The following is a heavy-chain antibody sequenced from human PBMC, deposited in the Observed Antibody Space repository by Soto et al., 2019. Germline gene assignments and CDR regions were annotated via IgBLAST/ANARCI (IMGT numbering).Heavy chain of an antibody. V-gene: IGHV1-69*08. D-gene: IGHD6-13*01. CDR2: IIPILGIA. CDR3: AREVAAAGAGY. Sequence: QVQLVQSGAEVKKPGSSVKVSCKASGGTFSSYTISWVRQAPGQGLEWMGRIIPILGIANYAQKFQGRVTITADKATSTAYMELSSLRSEETAVYYCAREVAAAGAGYWGQGTLVTVSS. J-gene: IGHJ4*02. CDR1: GGTFSSYT.